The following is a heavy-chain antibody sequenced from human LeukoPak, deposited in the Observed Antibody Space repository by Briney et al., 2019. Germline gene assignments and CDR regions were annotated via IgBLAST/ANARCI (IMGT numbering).Heavy chain of an antibody. CDR3: ARPLGGSNWFDP. J-gene: IGHJ5*02. V-gene: IGHV1-8*01. Sequence: ASVKVSCKASGYTFTSYDINWVRQATGQGLEWMGWMNPNSGNTGYAQKFQGRVTMTRNTSISTAYMELSSLRSEDTAVYYCARPLGGSNWFDPWGQGTLVTVSS. CDR1: GYTFTSYD. CDR2: MNPNSGNT. D-gene: IGHD5-12*01.